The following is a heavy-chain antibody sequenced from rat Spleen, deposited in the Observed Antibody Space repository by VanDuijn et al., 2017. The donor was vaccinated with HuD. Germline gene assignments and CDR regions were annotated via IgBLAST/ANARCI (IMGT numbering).Heavy chain of an antibody. J-gene: IGHJ2*01. D-gene: IGHD4-4*01. CDR3: ATRGNSGYFDS. CDR1: GFTFSAYN. CDR2: IIYDGSRT. V-gene: IGHV5S10*01. Sequence: EVQLVESGGGLVQPGRSLKLSCAASGFTFSAYNMAWVRQAPKKGLEWVATIIYDGSRTYFRDSVKGRFTISRDNAKSTLYLQMDSLRSEDTATYYCATRGNSGYFDSWGQGVMVTVSS.